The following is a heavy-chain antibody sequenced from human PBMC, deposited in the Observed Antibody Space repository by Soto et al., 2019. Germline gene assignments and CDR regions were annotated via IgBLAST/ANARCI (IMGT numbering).Heavy chain of an antibody. Sequence: EVQLLESGGGLVKPGGSLRLSCAASGFTFSTYSMNWVRQAPGKGLEWVSYISSSSTYIYYADSVKGRFTISRDNAKNSLYLQMNSLRAEDTAVYYCLIAVAGSFAPDYWGQGTLVTVSS. J-gene: IGHJ4*02. CDR2: ISSSSTYI. D-gene: IGHD6-19*01. CDR3: LIAVAGSFAPDY. V-gene: IGHV3-21*02. CDR1: GFTFSTYS.